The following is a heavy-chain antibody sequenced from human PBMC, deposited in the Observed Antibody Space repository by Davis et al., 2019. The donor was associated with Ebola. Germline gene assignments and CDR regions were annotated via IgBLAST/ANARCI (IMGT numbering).Heavy chain of an antibody. D-gene: IGHD2-15*01. CDR1: GFTFSSAW. Sequence: GESLKISCAASGFTFSSAWMNWVRQAPGKGLEWVGRIKSKSDGGTTDYAAPVKDRFTISRDDSKNTLYLQMNSLNIEDTAVYYCTTAPPSGYCSGGSCYGWGQGTLVTVSS. CDR2: IKSKSDGGTT. J-gene: IGHJ4*02. V-gene: IGHV3-15*01. CDR3: TTAPPSGYCSGGSCYG.